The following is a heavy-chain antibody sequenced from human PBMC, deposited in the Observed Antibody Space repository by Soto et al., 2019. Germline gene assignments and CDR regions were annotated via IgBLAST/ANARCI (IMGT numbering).Heavy chain of an antibody. CDR3: AGDRPLNHDFDY. CDR2: ISAYNGNT. J-gene: IGHJ4*02. V-gene: IGHV1-18*04. Sequence: QVQLVQSGAEVKKPGASVKVSCKASGYTFTSYGISWVRQAPGQGLEWMGWISAYNGNTNYAQKLQGRVTMTTDTSTSPAYMELRSLRSADTAVYYYAGDRPLNHDFDYWGQGTLFTVSS. CDR1: GYTFTSYG.